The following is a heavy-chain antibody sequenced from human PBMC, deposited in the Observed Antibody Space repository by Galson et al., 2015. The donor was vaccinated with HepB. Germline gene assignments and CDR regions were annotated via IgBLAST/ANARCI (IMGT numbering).Heavy chain of an antibody. CDR1: GFTFNNYA. CDR3: AGTSAYGDPAGDY. CDR2: ISGGGGTST. D-gene: IGHD4-17*01. V-gene: IGHV3-23*01. Sequence: SLRLSCAASGFTFNNYAMSWVRQAPGKGLEWVSGISGGGGTSTYYADSVRGRFTISRDNSKNTLYLQMNSLRAEDTAVYYCAGTSAYGDPAGDYWGQGTLVTVSS. J-gene: IGHJ4*02.